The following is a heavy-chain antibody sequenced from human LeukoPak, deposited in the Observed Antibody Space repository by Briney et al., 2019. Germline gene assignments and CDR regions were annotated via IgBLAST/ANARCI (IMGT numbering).Heavy chain of an antibody. J-gene: IGHJ4*02. D-gene: IGHD5-12*01. CDR2: INHSGST. V-gene: IGHV4-34*01. Sequence: SETLSLTCAVYGGSFSGYSWSWIRQPPGKGLEWIGEINHSGSTNYNPSLKSRVTISVDTSKNQFSLKLSSVTAADTAVYYCARGRDIVATLGFDYWGQGTLVTVSS. CDR3: ARGRDIVATLGFDY. CDR1: GGSFSGYS.